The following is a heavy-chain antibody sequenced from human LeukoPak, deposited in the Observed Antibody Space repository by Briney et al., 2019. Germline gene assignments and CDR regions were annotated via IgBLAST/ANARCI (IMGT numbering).Heavy chain of an antibody. CDR3: ATYWELLGNLAFDY. D-gene: IGHD1-26*01. J-gene: IGHJ4*02. Sequence: ASVKVSCKASGYTFTDYYMHWVQQAPGQGLEWMGLVDPEDGETIYAEKFQGRVTITADTSTDTAYMELSSLRSEDTAVYYCATYWELLGNLAFDYWGQGTLVTVSS. CDR1: GYTFTDYY. CDR2: VDPEDGET. V-gene: IGHV1-69-2*01.